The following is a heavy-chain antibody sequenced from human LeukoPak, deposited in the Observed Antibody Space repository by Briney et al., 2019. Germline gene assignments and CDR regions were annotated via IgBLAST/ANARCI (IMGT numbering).Heavy chain of an antibody. CDR2: INHSGST. CDR1: GGSISIISYY. D-gene: IGHD3-22*01. V-gene: IGHV4-39*07. CDR3: ARGRTWRRYYDSSGYYSDY. J-gene: IGHJ4*02. Sequence: SETLSLTCTVSGGSISIISYYWGWIRQPPGKGLEWIGEINHSGSTNYNPSLKSRVPIPVDTSKNQFSLKLSSVPAADTAVYYCARGRTWRRYYDSSGYYSDYWGQGTLVPVSS.